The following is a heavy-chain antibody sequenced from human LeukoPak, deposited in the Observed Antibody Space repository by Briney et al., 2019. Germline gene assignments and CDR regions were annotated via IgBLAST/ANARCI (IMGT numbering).Heavy chain of an antibody. CDR3: AKSHAYYYDSSS. J-gene: IGHJ4*02. V-gene: IGHV3-23*01. CDR1: GFTFSSYA. D-gene: IGHD3-22*01. CDR2: ISGSGGST. Sequence: GGSLRLSCAVSGFTFSSYAMSWVRQAPGKGLEWVSAISGSGGSTYYADSVKGRFTISRDNSKNTLCLQMNSLRAAATAVYYCAKSHAYYYDSSSWGQGTLVTVSS.